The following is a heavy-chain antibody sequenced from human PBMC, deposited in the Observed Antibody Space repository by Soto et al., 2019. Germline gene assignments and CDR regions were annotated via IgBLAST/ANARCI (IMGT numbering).Heavy chain of an antibody. CDR2: IDWDDDK. D-gene: IGHD2-15*01. Sequence: SGPTLVNPTPPLTLTCTFSGFSLSTSGMRVSWIRQPPGKALEWLARIDWDDDKFYNTSLKTRLTISEDSSKNQVVLTMTNMDPVDTATYYCARMFHCSGGTCPFDYWGQGALVTVSS. CDR3: ARMFHCSGGTCPFDY. CDR1: GFSLSTSGMR. J-gene: IGHJ4*02. V-gene: IGHV2-70*04.